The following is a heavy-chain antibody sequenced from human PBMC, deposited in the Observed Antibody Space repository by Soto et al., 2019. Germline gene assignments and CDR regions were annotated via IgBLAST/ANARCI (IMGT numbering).Heavy chain of an antibody. CDR2: INPSGGST. D-gene: IGHD2-15*01. Sequence: GASVKLSCEACGDSFTSYYMHWVRQAPGQGLEWMGIINPSGGSTSYAQKFQGRVTMTRDTSTSTVYMEPSSLRSEDTAVYYCARERRDIVVVVAATAGYFDLWGRGTLVTVSS. V-gene: IGHV1-46*01. J-gene: IGHJ2*01. CDR3: ARERRDIVVVVAATAGYFDL. CDR1: GDSFTSYY.